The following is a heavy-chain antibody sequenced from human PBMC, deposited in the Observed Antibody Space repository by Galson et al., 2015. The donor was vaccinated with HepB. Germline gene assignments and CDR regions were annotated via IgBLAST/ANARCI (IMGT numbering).Heavy chain of an antibody. CDR2: IDPSDSYT. Sequence: QSGAEVKKPGESLRISCKGSGYSFTSYWISWVRQMPGKGLEWMGRIDPSDSYTNYSPSFQGHVTISADKSISTAYLQWSSLKASDTAMYYCARHFSGSSGWYEDNWFDPWGQGTLVTVSS. CDR3: ARHFSGSSGWYEDNWFDP. V-gene: IGHV5-10-1*01. J-gene: IGHJ5*02. D-gene: IGHD6-19*01. CDR1: GYSFTSYW.